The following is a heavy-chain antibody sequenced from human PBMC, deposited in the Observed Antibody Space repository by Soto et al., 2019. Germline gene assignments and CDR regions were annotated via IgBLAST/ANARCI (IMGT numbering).Heavy chain of an antibody. V-gene: IGHV3-43*01. CDR3: AKGPVVDDYDYYYVMDV. CDR1: GCTFDEYT. D-gene: IGHD2-15*01. Sequence: GGSRILSCAASGCTFDEYTMHWVRQAPGKGLEWVSLISWDGGSTYYADSVKGRFTISRDNSKNSLYLQMNSLRTEDTALYYCAKGPVVDDYDYYYVMDVWGQGTTVTVSS. CDR2: ISWDGGST. J-gene: IGHJ6*02.